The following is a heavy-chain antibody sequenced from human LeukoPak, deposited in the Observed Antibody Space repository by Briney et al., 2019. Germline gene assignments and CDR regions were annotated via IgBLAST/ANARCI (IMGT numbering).Heavy chain of an antibody. CDR2: IYHSGST. J-gene: IGHJ3*02. CDR3: ARGQGDFWSGYYAFDI. Sequence: SETLSLTCTVSGGSISSSNWWSWVRQPPGKGLEWIGEIYHSGSTNYNPSLKSRVTISVDKSKDQFSLKVSSVTAADTAVYYCARGQGDFWSGYYAFDIWGQGTMVTVSS. V-gene: IGHV4-4*02. D-gene: IGHD3-3*01. CDR1: GGSISSSNW.